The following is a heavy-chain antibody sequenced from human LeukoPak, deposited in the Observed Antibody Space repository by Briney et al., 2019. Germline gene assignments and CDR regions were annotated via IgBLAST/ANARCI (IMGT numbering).Heavy chain of an antibody. Sequence: GASMKVSCKASGYTFTSYDINWVRQATGQGLEWMGWMNPNSGNAGYAQKFQGRVTMTRNTSISTAYMELSSLRSEDTTVYYCARVPSIAAAGTDFDYWGQGTLVTVSS. V-gene: IGHV1-8*01. CDR3: ARVPSIAAAGTDFDY. CDR2: MNPNSGNA. D-gene: IGHD6-13*01. J-gene: IGHJ4*02. CDR1: GYTFTSYD.